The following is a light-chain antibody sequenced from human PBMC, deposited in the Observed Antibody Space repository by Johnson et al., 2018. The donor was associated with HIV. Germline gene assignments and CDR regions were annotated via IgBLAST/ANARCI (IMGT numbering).Light chain of an antibody. Sequence: QSVLTQPPSVSAAPGQKVTISCYGSSSNIGSNYVSWYQQLPGTAPKLLIYENNKRPSGIPDRFSGSKSGTSATLGITGLQTGDEADYYCGTGDSSLSAGDAFGTGTKVTVL. CDR2: ENN. CDR3: GTGDSSLSAGDA. J-gene: IGLJ1*01. V-gene: IGLV1-51*02. CDR1: SSNIGSNY.